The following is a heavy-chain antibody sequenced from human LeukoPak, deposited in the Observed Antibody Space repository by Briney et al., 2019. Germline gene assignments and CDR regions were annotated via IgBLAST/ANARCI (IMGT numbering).Heavy chain of an antibody. CDR3: ARSLLWFGESSNYYGMDV. CDR2: IIPIFGTA. J-gene: IGHJ6*02. D-gene: IGHD3-10*01. CDR1: GGTFSSYA. Sequence: GASVKVSCKASGGTFSSYAISWVRQAPGQGLEWMGGIIPIFGTANYAQKFQGRVTITADESTSTAYMELSSLRSEDTAVYYCARSLLWFGESSNYYGMDVWGQGTTVTVSS. V-gene: IGHV1-69*13.